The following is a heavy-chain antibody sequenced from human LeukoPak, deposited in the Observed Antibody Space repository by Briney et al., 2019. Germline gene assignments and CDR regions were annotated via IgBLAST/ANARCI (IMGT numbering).Heavy chain of an antibody. CDR3: ARCAVRDGYDFDY. D-gene: IGHD5-24*01. CDR2: INSDGSST. J-gene: IGHJ4*02. Sequence: GGSLRLSCAASGFTFSSYWMHWVRQAPGKGLVWVSRINSDGSSTSYADSVKGRFTISRDNAKNTLYLQMNSLRAEDTAVYYCARCAVRDGYDFDYWGQGTLVTVSS. CDR1: GFTFSSYW. V-gene: IGHV3-74*01.